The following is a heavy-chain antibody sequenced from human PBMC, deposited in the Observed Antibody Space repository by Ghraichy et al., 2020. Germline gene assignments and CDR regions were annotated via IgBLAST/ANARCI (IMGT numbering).Heavy chain of an antibody. CDR3: ARVTYYYDSSGYDPPHYFDY. Sequence: GGSLRLSCAASGFTFRSFWMSWVRQAPGKGLEWVANIKWDGSEKYYVDSVKGRFTISRDNAKKTLYLQMNSLRAEDTAVYYCARVTYYYDSSGYDPPHYFDYWGQGTLVTVSS. J-gene: IGHJ4*02. D-gene: IGHD3-22*01. V-gene: IGHV3-7*01. CDR1: GFTFRSFW. CDR2: IKWDGSEK.